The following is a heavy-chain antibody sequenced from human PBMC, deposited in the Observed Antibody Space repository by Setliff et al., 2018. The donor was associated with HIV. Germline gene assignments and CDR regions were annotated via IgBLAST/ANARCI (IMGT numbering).Heavy chain of an antibody. D-gene: IGHD6-19*01. CDR3: ARYSSDHDAFDI. Sequence: SETLSLTCTVSGDSLSSSSYYWGWVRQSPGKGLGWFGSVFYTGTTYYNPSLLSRLTISVDTSKNQFSLKLYSVTAADTALYYCARYSSDHDAFDIWGQGTMVTVSS. CDR2: VFYTGTT. CDR1: GDSLSSSSYY. J-gene: IGHJ3*02. V-gene: IGHV4-39*01.